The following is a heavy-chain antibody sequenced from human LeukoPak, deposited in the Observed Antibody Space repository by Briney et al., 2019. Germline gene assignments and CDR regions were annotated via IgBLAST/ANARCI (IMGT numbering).Heavy chain of an antibody. V-gene: IGHV3-7*01. CDR3: TRGLHDY. CDR1: AFTISGYW. D-gene: IGHD2-15*01. J-gene: IGHJ4*02. Sequence: GGSLRLSCAASAFTISGYWMNWVRQAPGKGLEWAASMTEDGSNEFYADSVKGRFTISGDNAKNSLYLQMNSLRADDTAVYYCTRGLHDYWGQGTLVTVS. CDR2: MTEDGSNE.